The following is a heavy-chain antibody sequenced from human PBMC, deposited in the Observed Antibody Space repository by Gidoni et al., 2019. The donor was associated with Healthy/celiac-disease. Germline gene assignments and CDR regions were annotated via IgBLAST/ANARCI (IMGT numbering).Heavy chain of an antibody. D-gene: IGHD6-19*01. Sequence: GQGLEWIGWISAYNGNTNYAQKLQGRITINTDTSTSTAYMELRSLRSDDTAVYYCARDTSVAIHYYYYGMDVWGQGTTVTVSS. CDR2: ISAYNGNT. CDR3: ARDTSVAIHYYYYGMDV. V-gene: IGHV1-18*01. J-gene: IGHJ6*02.